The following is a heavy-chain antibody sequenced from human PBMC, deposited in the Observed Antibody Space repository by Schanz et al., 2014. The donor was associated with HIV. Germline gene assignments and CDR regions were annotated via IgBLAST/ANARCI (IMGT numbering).Heavy chain of an antibody. CDR1: GFTFSNYA. CDR3: AKSRGDSWPYGMDV. Sequence: EAQLVEFGGGSVQPGRSLRLSCTASGFTFSNYAMSWVRQAPGKGLEWVSGISDTGVRTNYADSVKGRLTISRDNSENTLYLQMNSLRAEDTAVYYCAKSRGDSWPYGMDVWGQGTTVTVSS. V-gene: IGHV3-23*04. J-gene: IGHJ6*02. D-gene: IGHD4-17*01. CDR2: ISDTGVRT.